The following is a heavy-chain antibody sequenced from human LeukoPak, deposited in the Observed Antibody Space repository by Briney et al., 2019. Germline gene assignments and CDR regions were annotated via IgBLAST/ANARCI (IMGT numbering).Heavy chain of an antibody. CDR1: GGSISSDY. Sequence: SETLSLTCTVSGGSISSDYWSWIRQPPGKGLEWIGYIYYSGSTNYNPSLKSRVTISVDTSKNQFSLKLSSVTAADTAVYYCARGGYYFVDWGQGTLVTVSS. CDR3: ARGGYYFVD. V-gene: IGHV4-59*08. CDR2: IYYSGST. J-gene: IGHJ4*02. D-gene: IGHD3-22*01.